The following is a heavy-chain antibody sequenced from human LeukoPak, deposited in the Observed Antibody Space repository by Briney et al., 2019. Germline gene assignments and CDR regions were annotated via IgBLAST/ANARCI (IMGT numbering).Heavy chain of an antibody. CDR2: IYHSGST. D-gene: IGHD2-15*01. CDR1: GGSISSSNW. CDR3: AREIVVVVAATPNAFDI. J-gene: IGHJ3*02. Sequence: PSGTLSLTCAVSGGSISSSNWWSWVRQPPGKGLEWIGEIYHSGSTNYNPSLKSRVTISVDKSKNQFSLKLGSVTAADTAVYYCAREIVVVVAATPNAFDIWGQGTMVTVSS. V-gene: IGHV4-4*02.